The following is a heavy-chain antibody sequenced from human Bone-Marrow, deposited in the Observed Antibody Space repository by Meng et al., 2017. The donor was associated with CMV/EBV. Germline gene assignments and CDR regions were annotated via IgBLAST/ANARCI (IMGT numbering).Heavy chain of an antibody. Sequence: GGSLRLSCAASGFTFSNAWMSWVRQAPGKGLEWVSLIYSDGNTYYADSVKGRFTISRDNSKNTLYLQMNSLRAEDTAVYYCARAYCSSTSCYGLWAFDIWGQGTMVTVPS. CDR2: IYSDGNT. CDR1: GFTFSNAW. V-gene: IGHV3-53*01. J-gene: IGHJ3*02. D-gene: IGHD2-2*01. CDR3: ARAYCSSTSCYGLWAFDI.